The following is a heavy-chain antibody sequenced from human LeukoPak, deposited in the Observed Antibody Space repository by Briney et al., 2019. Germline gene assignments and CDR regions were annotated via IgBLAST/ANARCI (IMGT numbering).Heavy chain of an antibody. CDR2: INHSGST. J-gene: IGHJ4*02. CDR3: ARGVRSGYYWGDYYFDY. V-gene: IGHV4-34*01. Sequence: SETLSLTCAVYGGSFSGYYWSWIRQPPGKGLEWIGEINHSGSTNYNPSLKSRVTISVDTSKNQFSLKLSSVTAADTAVYYCARGVRSGYYWGDYYFDYWGQGTLVTVSS. D-gene: IGHD3-22*01. CDR1: GGSFSGYY.